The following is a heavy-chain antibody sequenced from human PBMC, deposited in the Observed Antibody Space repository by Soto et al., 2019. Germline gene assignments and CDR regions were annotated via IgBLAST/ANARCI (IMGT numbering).Heavy chain of an antibody. CDR3: ARQSTGVNMVRGVPLDY. D-gene: IGHD3-10*01. Sequence: EVRLVQSGAEVKKPGESLKISCKGSGYSFTSYWIGWVRQMPGKGLEWMGIIYGGSDIRYSPSFQGQVTISADKSISTAYLQWSSLKASDTAMYYCARQSTGVNMVRGVPLDYWGQGTLVTVSS. V-gene: IGHV5-51*01. CDR2: IYGGSDI. J-gene: IGHJ4*02. CDR1: GYSFTSYW.